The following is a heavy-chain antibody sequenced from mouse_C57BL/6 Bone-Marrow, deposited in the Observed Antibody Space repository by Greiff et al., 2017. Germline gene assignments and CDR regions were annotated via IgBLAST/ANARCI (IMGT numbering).Heavy chain of an antibody. Sequence: QVQLQQSGPELVKPGASVKISCKASGYAFSSSWMNWVKQRPGKGLEWIGRIYPGDGDTNYNGRNKGKATLTADKSSSTAYMQLSSLSSEESAVYVCARDVVYDGYYPYAMDDWGQGTSVTVSS. CDR3: ARDVVYDGYYPYAMDD. V-gene: IGHV1-82*01. CDR2: IYPGDGDT. CDR1: GYAFSSSW. J-gene: IGHJ4*01. D-gene: IGHD2-3*01.